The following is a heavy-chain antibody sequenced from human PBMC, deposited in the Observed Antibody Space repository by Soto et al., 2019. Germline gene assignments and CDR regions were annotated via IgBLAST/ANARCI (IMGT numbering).Heavy chain of an antibody. CDR1: GDSVSSNSAA. Sequence: LSLTCAISGDSVSSNSAAWNWIRQSPSRGLEWLGRTYYRSKWHNDYAVSVKSRITINPDTSKNQFSLQLNSVTPEDTAVYYCARGPFSSNYDWFDPWGQGTLVTVSS. V-gene: IGHV6-1*01. J-gene: IGHJ5*02. D-gene: IGHD4-4*01. CDR2: TYYRSKWHN. CDR3: ARGPFSSNYDWFDP.